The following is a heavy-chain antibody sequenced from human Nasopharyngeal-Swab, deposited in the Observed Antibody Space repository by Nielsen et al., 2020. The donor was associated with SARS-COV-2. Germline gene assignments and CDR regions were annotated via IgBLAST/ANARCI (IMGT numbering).Heavy chain of an antibody. CDR2: ISSSGTTK. V-gene: IGHV3-11*04. Sequence: WIRQPPGKGPEWVSNISSSGTTKHYADSVKGRFTISRDNAKNSLFLQMNSLRAEDTAVYYCARSPDVFDIWGQGTMVTVSS. J-gene: IGHJ3*02. CDR3: ARSPDVFDI.